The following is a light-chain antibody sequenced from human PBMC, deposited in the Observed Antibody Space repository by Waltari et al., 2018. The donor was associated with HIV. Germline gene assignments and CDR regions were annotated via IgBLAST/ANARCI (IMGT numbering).Light chain of an antibody. V-gene: IGLV1-51*01. Sequence: QSVLTQPPSVSAAPGQRVTISCSGRTSNIGTNYVSWYQPFPGTAPKLLIYDNNHRSSGIPDRFSGSKSGTSATLAITGLQTEDEADYYCGTWDTSLSAGLFGGGTKVTVL. CDR1: TSNIGTNY. CDR2: DNN. J-gene: IGLJ2*01. CDR3: GTWDTSLSAGL.